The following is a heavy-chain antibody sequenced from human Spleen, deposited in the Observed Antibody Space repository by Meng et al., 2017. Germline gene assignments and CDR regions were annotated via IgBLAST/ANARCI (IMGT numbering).Heavy chain of an antibody. D-gene: IGHD2-2*01. Sequence: QVQLVQSGAEVKKPGASVKVSCKPSGYNFPDYYIHWVRQAPGQGLEWMGRIDPKNGDTHYAQKFQGRVTMTGDTSVSTAYLEISGLKADDTAVYYCTRDGYSDCSRTSCFDYWGQGTLVTVSS. J-gene: IGHJ4*02. CDR2: IDPKNGDT. V-gene: IGHV1-2*06. CDR3: TRDGYSDCSRTSCFDY. CDR1: GYNFPDYY.